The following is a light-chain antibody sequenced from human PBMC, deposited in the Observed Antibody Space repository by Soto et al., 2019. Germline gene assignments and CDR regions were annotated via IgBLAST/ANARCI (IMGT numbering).Light chain of an antibody. Sequence: EIVLTQSPGTLSLSPGERATLSCRASQSVSSSYLAWYQQKPGQAPRLLIYGASSRATGIPDRFSGSGSGTDFTLTILRLEPEDFSVYYCQHYGSSPYTFGQGTKLEIK. CDR3: QHYGSSPYT. J-gene: IGKJ2*01. CDR2: GAS. V-gene: IGKV3-20*01. CDR1: QSVSSSY.